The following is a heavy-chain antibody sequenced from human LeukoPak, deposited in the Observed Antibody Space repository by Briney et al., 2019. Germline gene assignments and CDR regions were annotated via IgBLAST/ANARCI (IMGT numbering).Heavy chain of an antibody. D-gene: IGHD6-6*01. Sequence: PGGSLRLSCAASGFTFDDYGMTWVRQAPGKGLEGVSGINWNGGSTAYADSVKGRFTISRDNAKKSLYLQMSSLRAEDTALYYCARAHTSSSSFDCWGQGTLVTVSS. CDR3: ARAHTSSSSFDC. V-gene: IGHV3-20*04. CDR2: INWNGGST. J-gene: IGHJ4*02. CDR1: GFTFDDYG.